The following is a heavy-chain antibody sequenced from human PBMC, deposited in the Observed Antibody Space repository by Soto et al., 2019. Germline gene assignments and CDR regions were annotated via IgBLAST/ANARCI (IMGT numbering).Heavy chain of an antibody. Sequence: GGSLRLSCAASGFTFSSYAMSWVRQAPGKGLEWVSAISGSGGSTYYADSVKGRFTISRDNSKNTLYLQMNSLRAEDTAVYYCAKDGLSGSYRLGRVGYYFDYWGQGTLVTVSS. CDR3: AKDGLSGSYRLGRVGYYFDY. CDR1: GFTFSSYA. CDR2: ISGSGGST. J-gene: IGHJ4*02. V-gene: IGHV3-23*01. D-gene: IGHD1-26*01.